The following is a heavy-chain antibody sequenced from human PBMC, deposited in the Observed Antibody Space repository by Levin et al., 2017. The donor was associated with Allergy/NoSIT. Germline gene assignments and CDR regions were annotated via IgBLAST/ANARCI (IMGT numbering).Heavy chain of an antibody. V-gene: IGHV3-21*01. CDR1: GFTFSSYS. J-gene: IGHJ4*02. CDR3: ARSDPGIAVAGPTLIDY. Sequence: GGSLRLSCAASGFTFSSYSMNWVRQAPGKGLEWVSSISSSSSYIYYADSVKGRFTISRDNAKNSLYLQMNSLRAEDTAVYYCARSDPGIAVAGPTLIDYWGQGTLVTVSS. CDR2: ISSSSSYI. D-gene: IGHD6-19*01.